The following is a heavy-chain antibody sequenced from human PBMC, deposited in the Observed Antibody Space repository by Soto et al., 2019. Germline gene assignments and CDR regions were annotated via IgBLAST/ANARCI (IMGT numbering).Heavy chain of an antibody. CDR3: ARSPSSGWYYFDY. CDR2: IYSGGST. Sequence: PGGSLRLSCAASGFTVSSNYMSWVRQAPGKGLEWVSVIYSGGSTYYADSVKGRFTISRDNSKNTLYLQMNSLRVEDTAVYYCARSPSSGWYYFDYWGQGTLVTVSS. D-gene: IGHD6-19*01. CDR1: GFTVSSNY. V-gene: IGHV3-66*01. J-gene: IGHJ4*02.